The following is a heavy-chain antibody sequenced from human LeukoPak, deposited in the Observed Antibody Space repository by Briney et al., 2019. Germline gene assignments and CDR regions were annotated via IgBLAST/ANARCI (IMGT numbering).Heavy chain of an antibody. CDR2: INPSGGST. D-gene: IGHD3-22*01. CDR1: GYTFINYY. J-gene: IGHJ4*02. CDR3: ARVGSKPEYCYDSSAFYYGGYYFDY. Sequence: GASVKVSFKASGYTFINYYMHWVRQAPGQGLEWMGIINPSGGSTSYAQKFQGRVTMTRDTSTSTVYMELSSLRSEDTAVYFCARVGSKPEYCYDSSAFYYGGYYFDYWGQGTLVTVSS. V-gene: IGHV1-46*01.